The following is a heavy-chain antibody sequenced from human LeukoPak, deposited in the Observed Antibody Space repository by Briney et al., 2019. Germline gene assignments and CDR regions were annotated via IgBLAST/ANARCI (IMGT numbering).Heavy chain of an antibody. CDR1: GFSFSSFW. V-gene: IGHV3-7*01. J-gene: IGHJ4*02. CDR3: ARDPVEWELLLDY. D-gene: IGHD1-26*01. CDR2: MNIDGSEK. Sequence: GGSLRLSCGASGFSFSSFWMTWVRQPPGKRLEWVANMNIDGSEKYYADSVKGRFSISRDNARNSVYLQMASLRVEDTAVYYCARDPVEWELLLDYWGQGTLVTVSS.